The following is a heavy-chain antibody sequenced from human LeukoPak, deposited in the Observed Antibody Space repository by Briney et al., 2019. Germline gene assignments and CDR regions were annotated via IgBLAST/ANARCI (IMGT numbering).Heavy chain of an antibody. CDR1: GGSISSYY. V-gene: IGHV4-59*01. CDR2: IYYSGST. J-gene: IGHJ6*02. CDR3: ARDPHWSYYYGSGSYYSNYYGMDV. Sequence: SETLSLTCTVSGGSISSYYWSWIRQPPGEGLEWIGYIYYSGSTNYNPSLKSRVTISVDTSKNQFSLKLSSVPAADTAVYYCARDPHWSYYYGSGSYYSNYYGMDVWGQGTTVTVSS. D-gene: IGHD3-10*01.